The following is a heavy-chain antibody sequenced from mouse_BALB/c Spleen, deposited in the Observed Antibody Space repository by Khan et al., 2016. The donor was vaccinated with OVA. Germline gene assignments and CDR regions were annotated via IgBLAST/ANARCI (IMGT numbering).Heavy chain of an antibody. CDR2: VNPNTGGS. D-gene: IGHD2-14*01. CDR3: ARGYDFFAY. J-gene: IGHJ3*01. V-gene: IGHV1-26*01. CDR1: GYSFTLYY. Sequence: VQLMESGPDLVKPGASVKISCKASGYSFTLYYMTWVKQSHGKSLEWIGRVNPNTGGSDYNQEFKGKAILTVDKSSNTAYMELHSLTTEDSAVYYCARGYDFFAYWGQGTLGTVSA.